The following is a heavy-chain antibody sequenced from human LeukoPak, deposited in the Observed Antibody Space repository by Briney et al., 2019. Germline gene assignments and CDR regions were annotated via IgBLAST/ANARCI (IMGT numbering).Heavy chain of an antibody. CDR3: ARGCITMVRGVILTYYYYYMDV. V-gene: IGHV1-8*01. CDR2: MNPNSGNT. D-gene: IGHD3-10*01. Sequence: ASVKVSCKASGYTFTSYDINWVRQATGQGLEWMGWMNPNSGNTGYAQKFQGRVTMTRNTSISTAYMALCSLRSEDTAVYYCARGCITMVRGVILTYYYYYMDVWGKGTTVTISS. J-gene: IGHJ6*03. CDR1: GYTFTSYD.